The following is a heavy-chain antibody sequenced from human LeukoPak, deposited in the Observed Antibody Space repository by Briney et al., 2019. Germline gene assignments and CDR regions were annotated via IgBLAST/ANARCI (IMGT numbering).Heavy chain of an antibody. J-gene: IGHJ4*02. CDR2: IWYDGSQK. CDR1: GFTFRNAG. CDR3: ARDRGDYNHNFDY. D-gene: IGHD4-17*01. V-gene: IGHV3-33*01. Sequence: GGSLRLSCAVSGFTFRNAGMHWVRQAPGRGLEWVAVIWYDGSQKYYADSVKGRFTISRDNSKNMLYLHMNSLRAEDTAVYFCARDRGDYNHNFDYWGQGTLVTVSS.